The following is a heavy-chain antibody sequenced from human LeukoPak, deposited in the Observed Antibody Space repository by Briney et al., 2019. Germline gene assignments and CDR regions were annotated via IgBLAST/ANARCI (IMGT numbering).Heavy chain of an antibody. CDR2: ITSDGSST. V-gene: IGHV3-74*01. CDR3: ARDGGDDAFDI. J-gene: IGHJ3*02. D-gene: IGHD3-10*01. CDR1: GFTFSSYC. Sequence: GGSLRLSCAASGFTFSSYCMHWVRQAPGKGLVWVSRITSDGSSTSYADSVKGRFTISRDNAKNTLYLQMNSLRAEDTAVYYCARDGGDDAFDIWGQGTMVTVSS.